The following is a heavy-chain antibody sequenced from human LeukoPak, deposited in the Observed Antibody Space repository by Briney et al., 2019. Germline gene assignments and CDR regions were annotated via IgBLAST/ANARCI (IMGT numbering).Heavy chain of an antibody. CDR1: GFTFSSYS. CDR3: ARDRANRDYFDY. Sequence: GGSLRLSCAASGFTFSSYSMNWVRQAPGKGLEWVSSITSSSTYIYYADSMKGRFTISRDNAKNSLYLQMNSLRAEDTAVYYCARDRANRDYFDYWGQGTLVTVSS. V-gene: IGHV3-21*01. J-gene: IGHJ4*02. D-gene: IGHD1/OR15-1a*01. CDR2: ITSSSTYI.